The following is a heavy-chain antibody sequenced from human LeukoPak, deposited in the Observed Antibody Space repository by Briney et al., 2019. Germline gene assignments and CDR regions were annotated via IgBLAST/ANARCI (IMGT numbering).Heavy chain of an antibody. CDR2: IYHSGST. Sequence: SETLSLTCAVSGGSISSGGYSWSRIRQPPGKGLGWIGYIYHSGSTYYNPSLKSRVTISVDRSKNQFSLKLSSVTAADTAVYYCASITGTTTGSGERWFDPWGQGTLVTVSS. CDR3: ASITGTTTGSGERWFDP. J-gene: IGHJ5*02. D-gene: IGHD1-7*01. V-gene: IGHV4-30-2*01. CDR1: GGSISSGGYS.